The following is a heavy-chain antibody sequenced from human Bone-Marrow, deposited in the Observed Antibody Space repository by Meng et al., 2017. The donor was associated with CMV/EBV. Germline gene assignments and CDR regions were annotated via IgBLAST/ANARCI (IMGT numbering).Heavy chain of an antibody. J-gene: IGHJ6*02. V-gene: IGHV4-34*01. D-gene: IGHD6-6*01. CDR2: INHSGST. CDR3: ASGQFEQLAGEHYYYYYGMDV. CDR1: GFTFSSYS. Sequence: LNISCAAAGFTFSSYSMNWVRQAPGKVLEWIGEINHSGSTNYTPSLKSRVTISVDTSKNQFSLKLSSVTAADTAVYYCASGQFEQLAGEHYYYYYGMDVWGQGTTVTVYS.